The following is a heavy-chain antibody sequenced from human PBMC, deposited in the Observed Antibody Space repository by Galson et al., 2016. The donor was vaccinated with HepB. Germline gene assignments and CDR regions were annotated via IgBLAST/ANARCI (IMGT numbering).Heavy chain of an antibody. CDR1: GFTFLNSH. D-gene: IGHD5-12*01. CDR2: ISHTGVYK. CDR3: AKRGASGFTNY. Sequence: SLRLSCAASGFTFLNSHMIWVRQAPGKGLEWVAAISHTGVYKYYVESVMGRFTISRDNSRDTLYLQMNSLRVEDTAFYYCAKRGASGFTNYWGQGTLVTVSS. V-gene: IGHV3-23*01. J-gene: IGHJ4*02.